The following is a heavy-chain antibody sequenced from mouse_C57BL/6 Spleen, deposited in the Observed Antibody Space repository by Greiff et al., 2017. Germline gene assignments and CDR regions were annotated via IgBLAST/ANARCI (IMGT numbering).Heavy chain of an antibody. D-gene: IGHD1-1*01. CDR3: TRLLNYYGSSYAMDY. V-gene: IGHV1-15*01. CDR1: GYTFTDYE. J-gene: IGHJ4*01. CDR2: IDPETGGT. Sequence: QVQLQQSGAELVRPGASVTLSCKASGYTFTDYEMHWVKQTPVHGLEWIGAIDPETGGTAYNQKFKGKAILTADKSSSTAYMELRSLTSEDSAVYYCTRLLNYYGSSYAMDYWGQGTSVTVSS.